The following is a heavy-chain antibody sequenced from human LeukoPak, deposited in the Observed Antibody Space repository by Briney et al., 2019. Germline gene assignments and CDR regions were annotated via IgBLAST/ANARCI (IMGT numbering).Heavy chain of an antibody. D-gene: IGHD6-13*01. CDR2: VSGSGSST. Sequence: GGSLRLSCAASGSTFNKYAMSWVRQGPGKGLEWVSTVSGSGSSTSYADPVKGRFTISRDNSKNALYLQMNTLRAEDTAVYYCAKVVAAAGIGYWGQGTLVTVSS. V-gene: IGHV3-23*01. CDR3: AKVVAAAGIGY. CDR1: GSTFNKYA. J-gene: IGHJ4*02.